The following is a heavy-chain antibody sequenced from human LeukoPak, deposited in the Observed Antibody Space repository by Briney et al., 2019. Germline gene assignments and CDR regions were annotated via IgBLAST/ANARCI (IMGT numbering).Heavy chain of an antibody. V-gene: IGHV4-34*01. CDR1: GGSISSYY. CDR3: ARGRPAIVGATTFDY. Sequence: SETLSLTCTVSGGSISSYYWSWIRQPPGKGLEWIGEINHSGSTNYNPSLKSRVTISVDTSKNQFSLKLSSVTAADTAVYYCARGRPAIVGATTFDYWGQGTLVTVSS. CDR2: INHSGST. J-gene: IGHJ4*02. D-gene: IGHD1-26*01.